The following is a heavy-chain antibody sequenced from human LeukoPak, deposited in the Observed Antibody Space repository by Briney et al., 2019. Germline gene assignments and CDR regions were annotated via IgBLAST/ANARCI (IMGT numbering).Heavy chain of an antibody. CDR2: MSEDGNEI. J-gene: IGHJ4*02. D-gene: IGHD1-26*01. V-gene: IGHV3-7*03. Sequence: GGSLRLSCTVSGFIFSDFSMSWVRQAPGKGLEWVAKMSEDGNEIFYVDSVKGRFTISRDNSKNTLYLQMNSLRAEDTAVYYCAKTSGSYDCWGQGTLVTVSS. CDR3: AKTSGSYDC. CDR1: GFIFSDFS.